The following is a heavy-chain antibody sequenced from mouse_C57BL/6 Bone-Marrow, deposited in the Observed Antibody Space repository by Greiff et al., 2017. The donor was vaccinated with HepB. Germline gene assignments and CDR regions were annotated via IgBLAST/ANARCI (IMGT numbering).Heavy chain of an antibody. J-gene: IGHJ4*01. CDR1: GFSFNTYA. CDR3: VRGLRRGDYAMDY. Sequence: EVQLVESGGGLVQPKGSLKLSCAASGFSFNTYAMNWVRQAPGKGLEWVARIRSKSNNYATYYADSVKDRFTISRDDSESMLYLQMNNLKTEDTAMYYCVRGLRRGDYAMDYWGQGTSVTVSS. D-gene: IGHD1-2*01. V-gene: IGHV10-1*01. CDR2: IRSKSNNYAT.